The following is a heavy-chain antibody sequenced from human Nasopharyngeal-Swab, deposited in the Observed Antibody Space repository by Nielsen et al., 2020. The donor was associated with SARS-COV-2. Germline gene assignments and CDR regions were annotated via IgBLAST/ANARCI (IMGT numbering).Heavy chain of an antibody. J-gene: IGHJ6*03. CDR2: INHSGST. Sequence: SETLSLTCAVYGGSFSGYYWSWIRQPPGKGLEWIGEINHSGSTNYKPSLKSRVTISVDTSKNQFSLKLSSVTAADTAVYYCARAHVVVVAATLVWDYYYYMDVWGKGTTVTVSS. CDR3: ARAHVVVVAATLVWDYYYYMDV. CDR1: GGSFSGYY. D-gene: IGHD2-15*01. V-gene: IGHV4-34*01.